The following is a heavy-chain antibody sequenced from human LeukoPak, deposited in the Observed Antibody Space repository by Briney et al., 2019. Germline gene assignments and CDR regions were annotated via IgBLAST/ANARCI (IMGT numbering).Heavy chain of an antibody. CDR3: ATGRILSAFDI. D-gene: IGHD3-3*02. CDR1: GYTLTELS. J-gene: IGHJ3*02. V-gene: IGHV1-24*01. CDR2: FDPEDGET. Sequence: ASVKVSCKVSGYTLTELSMHWVRQAPGKGLEWMGGFDPEDGETIYAQQFQGRVIMTEDTSTDTAYMQLSSLRSEDSAVYYCATGRILSAFDIWGQGTMVTVSS.